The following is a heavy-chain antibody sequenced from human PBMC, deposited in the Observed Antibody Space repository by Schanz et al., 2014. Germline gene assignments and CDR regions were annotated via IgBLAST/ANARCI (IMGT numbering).Heavy chain of an antibody. V-gene: IGHV4-30-4*08. CDR3: ARLDGFGY. CDR1: GASISSRDFY. J-gene: IGHJ4*02. D-gene: IGHD3-10*01. CDR2: ISYSGRT. Sequence: QVQLQESGPGLVKPSQTLSLTCTVSGASISSRDFYWSWIRQFPGKGLEWIGYISYSGRTYYSPSLKSRLTMSVDTSKNQFSLKLTSVTAADTAVYYCARLDGFGYWGQGTQVTVSS.